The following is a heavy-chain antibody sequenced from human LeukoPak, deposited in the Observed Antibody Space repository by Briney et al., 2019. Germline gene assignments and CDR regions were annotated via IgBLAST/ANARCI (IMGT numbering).Heavy chain of an antibody. CDR2: INPSGGST. CDR3: ARDQSPYYDILTGRYNWFDP. J-gene: IGHJ5*02. Sequence: VASVKVSCKASGYTFTSYGISWVRQAPGQGLEWMGIINPSGGSTSYAQKFQGRVTMTRDMSTSTVYMELSSLRSEDTAVYYCARDQSPYYDILTGRYNWFDPWGQGTLVTVSS. CDR1: GYTFTSYG. V-gene: IGHV1-46*01. D-gene: IGHD3-9*01.